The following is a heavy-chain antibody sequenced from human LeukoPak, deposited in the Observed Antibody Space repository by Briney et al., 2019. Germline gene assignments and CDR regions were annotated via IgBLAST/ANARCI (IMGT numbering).Heavy chain of an antibody. CDR1: GGSISSSSYY. J-gene: IGHJ4*02. CDR3: VSYYDFWSGHSEY. CDR2: IYYSGST. D-gene: IGHD3-3*01. V-gene: IGHV4-39*01. Sequence: SETLSLTCTVSGGSISSSSYYWGWIRQPPGKGLEWIGSIYYSGSTYYNPSLKSRVTISVDTPKNQFSLKLTSVTAADTAVYYCVSYYDFWSGHSEYWGQGTLVTVSS.